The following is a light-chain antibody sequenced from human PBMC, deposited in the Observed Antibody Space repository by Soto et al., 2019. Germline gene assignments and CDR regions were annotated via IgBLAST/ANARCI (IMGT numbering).Light chain of an antibody. CDR2: GTS. V-gene: IGKV3-20*01. Sequence: EIVLTQSPDTLSWSPGERATLSCMASQSVSSSYLAWYQQTPGQAPRLLIYGTSNRATGIPDRFSGSGSGTDFTLTISRLEPEDFAVYYCQQYGNSRWTFGQGTKVEIK. J-gene: IGKJ1*01. CDR1: QSVSSSY. CDR3: QQYGNSRWT.